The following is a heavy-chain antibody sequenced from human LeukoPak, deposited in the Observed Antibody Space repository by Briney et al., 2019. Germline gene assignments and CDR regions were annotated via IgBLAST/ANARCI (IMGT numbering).Heavy chain of an antibody. J-gene: IGHJ4*02. CDR1: GFTFDTHA. CDR2: ISGSGDIT. V-gene: IGHV3-23*01. Sequence: AGGSLRLSCAASGFTFDTHAMTWVRQAPGKGLEYVSLISGSGDITYYAHSLKDRFTISRDNSKTTLHLQMHSLRAEDTAMYYCAARPGDLAVPFDYWGQGTLVIVSS. D-gene: IGHD3-10*01. CDR3: AARPGDLAVPFDY.